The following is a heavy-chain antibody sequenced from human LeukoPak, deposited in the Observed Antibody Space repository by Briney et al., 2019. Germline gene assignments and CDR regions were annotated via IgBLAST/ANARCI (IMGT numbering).Heavy chain of an antibody. D-gene: IGHD6-19*01. J-gene: IGHJ6*02. CDR2: LNPNSGGT. Sequence: GASVNVSCKASGYSFTSFYIHWLRQAPQQGFEWMGWLNPNSGGTNYAQKLQGRVTMTTDTSTSTAYMELRSLRSDDTAVYYSARDVDDSSGWYGTVYYYGMDVWGQGTTVTVSS. V-gene: IGHV1-18*04. CDR3: ARDVDDSSGWYGTVYYYGMDV. CDR1: GYSFTSFY.